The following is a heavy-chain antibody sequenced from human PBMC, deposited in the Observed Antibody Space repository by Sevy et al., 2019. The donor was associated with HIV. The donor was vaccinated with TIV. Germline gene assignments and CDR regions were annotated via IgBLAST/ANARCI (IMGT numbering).Heavy chain of an antibody. CDR1: GFTFDDYA. V-gene: IGHV3-9*01. J-gene: IGHJ4*02. D-gene: IGHD3-22*01. CDR3: AKDLPYYYDSSGYDY. Sequence: GGSLRLSCAASGFTFDDYAMHWVRQAPGKGLEWVSGISWNSGSIGYAYSVKGRFTISRDNAKNSLYLQMNSLRAEDTALYYCAKDLPYYYDSSGYDYWGQGTLVTVSS. CDR2: ISWNSGSI.